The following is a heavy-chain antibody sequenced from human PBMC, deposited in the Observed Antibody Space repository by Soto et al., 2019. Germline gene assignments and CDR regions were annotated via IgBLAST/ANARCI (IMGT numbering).Heavy chain of an antibody. J-gene: IGHJ4*02. CDR3: AKDSRVRGDSSKATEDY. CDR2: ISGSGGST. CDR1: GFTFSSYA. Sequence: EVQLLESGGGLVQPGGSLRLSCAASGFTFSSYAMSWVRQAPGKGLEWVSAISGSGGSTYYADSVKGRFTISRDNSKNTLDLQRNSRRAEDTAVYYCAKDSRVRGDSSKATEDYWGQGTLVTVSS. D-gene: IGHD1-26*01. V-gene: IGHV3-23*01.